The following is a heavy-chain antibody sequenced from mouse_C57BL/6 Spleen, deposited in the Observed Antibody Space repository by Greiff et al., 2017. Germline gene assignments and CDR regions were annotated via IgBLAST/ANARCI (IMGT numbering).Heavy chain of an antibody. D-gene: IGHD2-4*01. CDR1: GYTFTSYW. J-gene: IGHJ3*01. Sequence: QVQLQQSGAELVKPGASVKLSCTASGYTFTSYWMQWVNQTPGQGLEWIGEIDPSASDTNYNQKFKGKATLTVDTSASTAYMQLSSLTSEDTAVSYCARFDDSRFAYWGQGTLVTVSA. CDR3: ARFDDSRFAY. CDR2: IDPSASDT. V-gene: IGHV1-50*01.